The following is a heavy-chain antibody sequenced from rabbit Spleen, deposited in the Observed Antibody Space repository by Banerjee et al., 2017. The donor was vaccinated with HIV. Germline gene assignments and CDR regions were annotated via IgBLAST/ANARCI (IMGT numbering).Heavy chain of an antibody. D-gene: IGHD4-1*01. CDR1: GFDFSTYY. J-gene: IGHJ3*01. Sequence: QLKESGGGLVRPGGSLKLSCKGSGFDFSTYYMSWVRQAPGKGLEWIGIIYPAKGSTDYASWVNGRFTISSDNAQSTVDLKMTSLTAADTATYFCARAIVPWLGLTRLDLWGQGTLVTVS. CDR2: IYPAKGST. V-gene: IGHV1S7*01. CDR3: ARAIVPWLGLTRLDL.